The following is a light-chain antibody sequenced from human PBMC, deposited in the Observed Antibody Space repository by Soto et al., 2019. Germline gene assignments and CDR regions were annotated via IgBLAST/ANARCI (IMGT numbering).Light chain of an antibody. CDR1: SSDVGGYNY. Sequence: QSALTQSASVSGSPGQSITISCTGTSSDVGGYNYVSWYQQHPGKAPKLMIYEVSNRPSGVSNRFSGSKSGNTASLTISGLQAEDEADYFCNSYGSTSTRYVFGTGPSSPS. CDR3: NSYGSTSTRYV. CDR2: EVS. J-gene: IGLJ1*01. V-gene: IGLV2-14*01.